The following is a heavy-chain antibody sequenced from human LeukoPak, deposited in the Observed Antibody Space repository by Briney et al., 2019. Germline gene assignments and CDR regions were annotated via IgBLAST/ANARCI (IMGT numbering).Heavy chain of an antibody. J-gene: IGHJ5*02. CDR1: GGSISSYY. CDR3: ARGGRQLWLPVAWFDP. V-gene: IGHV4-59*01. D-gene: IGHD5-18*01. CDR2: IYYSGST. Sequence: SETLSLTCTVSGGSISSYYWSWIRQPPGKGLEWIGYIYYSGSTNYNPSLKSRVTISVDTSKNQFSLKLSSVTAADTAMYYCARGGRQLWLPVAWFDPWGQGTLVTVSS.